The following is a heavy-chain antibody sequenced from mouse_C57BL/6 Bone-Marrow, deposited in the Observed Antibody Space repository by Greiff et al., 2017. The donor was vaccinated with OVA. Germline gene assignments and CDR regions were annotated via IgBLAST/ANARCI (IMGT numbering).Heavy chain of an antibody. D-gene: IGHD1-1*01. CDR1: GYTFTSYW. CDR3: ARGYYGSRSWFAY. V-gene: IGHV1-64*01. Sequence: QVQLQQPGAELVKPGASVKLSCKASGYTFTSYWMHWVKQRPGQGLEWIGMIHPNSGSTNYNEKFKSKATLTVDKSSSTAYMQLSSLTSEGSAVYYGARGYYGSRSWFAYWGQGTLVTVSA. CDR2: IHPNSGST. J-gene: IGHJ3*01.